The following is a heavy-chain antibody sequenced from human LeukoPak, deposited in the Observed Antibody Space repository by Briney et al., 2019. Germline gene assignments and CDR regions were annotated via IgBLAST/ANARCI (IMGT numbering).Heavy chain of an antibody. J-gene: IGHJ4*02. Sequence: PGGSLRLSCAASGFTFSSYAMHWLRQAPGKGLEWVAVISYDGSNKYYADSVKGRFTISRDNSKNTLYLQMNSLRAEETGVYYCARDLEGQLVRGLDYWGQGTLVTVS. D-gene: IGHD6-6*01. CDR1: GFTFSSYA. CDR2: ISYDGSNK. CDR3: ARDLEGQLVRGLDY. V-gene: IGHV3-30-3*01.